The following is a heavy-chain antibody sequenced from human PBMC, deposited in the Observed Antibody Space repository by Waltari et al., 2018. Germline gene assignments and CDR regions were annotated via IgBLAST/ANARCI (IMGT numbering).Heavy chain of an antibody. CDR3: ASKDYGDYPYYFDY. V-gene: IGHV1-69*01. D-gene: IGHD4-17*01. J-gene: IGHJ4*02. Sequence: RVTITADESTSTAYMELSSLRSEDTAVYYCASKDYGDYPYYFDYWGQGTLVTVSS.